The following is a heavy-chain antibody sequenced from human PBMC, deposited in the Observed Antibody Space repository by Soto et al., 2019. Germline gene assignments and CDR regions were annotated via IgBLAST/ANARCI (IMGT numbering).Heavy chain of an antibody. V-gene: IGHV1-8*01. CDR1: GYTFTNYD. D-gene: IGHD2-2*01. CDR3: ARGRRYCTTTSCYPPALFPYGMDV. Sequence: ASVKVSCKTSGYTFTNYDINWVRQAAGQGLEWMGWINPDSDNTGYAQKFQGRVTMTRDTSISTAYMELNSLRSEDTAVYYCARGRRYCTTTSCYPPALFPYGMDVWGQGTTVTVSS. J-gene: IGHJ6*02. CDR2: INPDSDNT.